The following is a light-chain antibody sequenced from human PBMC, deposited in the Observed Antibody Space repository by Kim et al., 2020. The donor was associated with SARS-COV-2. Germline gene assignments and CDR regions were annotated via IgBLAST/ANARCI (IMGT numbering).Light chain of an antibody. CDR2: QDN. J-gene: IGLJ1*01. CDR1: KLGYKY. CDR3: QAWDSSTVV. V-gene: IGLV3-1*01. Sequence: SYELTQPPSVSVSPGQTATITCSGDKLGYKYACWYQQKPGQSPVLVIYQDNKRPSGIPERFSGSNSGNTATLTISGTQAMDEADYYCQAWDSSTVVFGTGTKVTVL.